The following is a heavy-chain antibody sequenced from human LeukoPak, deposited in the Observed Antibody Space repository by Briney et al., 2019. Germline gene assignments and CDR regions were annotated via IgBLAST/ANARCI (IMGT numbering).Heavy chain of an antibody. CDR2: IYYSGST. V-gene: IGHV4-39*01. Sequence: PSETLSLTCTVSGGSISSSSYYWGWIRQPPGKGPEWIGSIYYSGSTYYDASLKSQVSMSIDTSKNRFSLKLTSVTAADTAVYYCARQTGSGLFILPGGQGTLVTVSS. J-gene: IGHJ4*02. D-gene: IGHD3/OR15-3a*01. CDR1: GGSISSSSYY. CDR3: ARQTGSGLFILP.